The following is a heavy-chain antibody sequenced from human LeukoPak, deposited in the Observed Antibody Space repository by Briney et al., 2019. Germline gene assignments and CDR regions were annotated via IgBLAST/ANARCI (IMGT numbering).Heavy chain of an antibody. Sequence: GEPLKISCKGSGYSFTSYWIGWVRQMPGKGLEWMGIIYPGDSDTRYSPSFQGQVTISADKSISTAYLQWSSLKASDTAMYYCATFSDSGYDYAKTDAFDIWGQGTMVTVSS. J-gene: IGHJ3*02. V-gene: IGHV5-51*01. CDR1: GYSFTSYW. CDR2: IYPGDSDT. D-gene: IGHD5-12*01. CDR3: ATFSDSGYDYAKTDAFDI.